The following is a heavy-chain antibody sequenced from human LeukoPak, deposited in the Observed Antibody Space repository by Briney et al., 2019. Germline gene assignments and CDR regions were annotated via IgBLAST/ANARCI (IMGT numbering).Heavy chain of an antibody. Sequence: GGSLRLSCEASGLIFSRSTISWVRQVPGKGLEWVSYITGNSGTIYYADSVRGRFSVSRDNSKNTLFLQMTSLRVEDTAVYYCAKDREKPSQFDYWGQGTLVTVSS. CDR2: ITGNSGTI. CDR3: AKDREKPSQFDY. CDR1: GLIFSRST. J-gene: IGHJ4*02. V-gene: IGHV3-48*01. D-gene: IGHD1-26*01.